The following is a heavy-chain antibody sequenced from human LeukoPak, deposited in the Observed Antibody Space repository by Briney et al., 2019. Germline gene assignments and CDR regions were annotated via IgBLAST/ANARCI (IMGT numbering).Heavy chain of an antibody. V-gene: IGHV1-2*02. CDR2: INPNSGGT. D-gene: IGHD2-21*01. J-gene: IGHJ5*02. Sequence: ASVKVSCKASGYTFTGYYMHWVRQAPGQGLEWMGWINPNSGGTNYAQKFQGRVTMTRDTSISTAYMELGRLRSDDTAVYYCARDRNEHTLNWFDPWGQGTLVTVSS. CDR3: ARDRNEHTLNWFDP. CDR1: GYTFTGYY.